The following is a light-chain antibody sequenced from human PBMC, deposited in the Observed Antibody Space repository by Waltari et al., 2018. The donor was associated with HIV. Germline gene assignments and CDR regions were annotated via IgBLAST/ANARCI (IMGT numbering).Light chain of an antibody. V-gene: IGLV2-23*02. CDR1: SSVVGSTIS. J-gene: IGLJ2*01. CDR3: CSYAGTVTYLV. Sequence: QSPLTQPASVSGSQGQPVTIPCHGPSSVVGSTISGPWYQRHPGKGPRLIIYNVNSRPSGISSRFSGSKSGNTASLTISGLQADDEAEYICCSYAGTVTYLVFGGGTKLTVL. CDR2: NVN.